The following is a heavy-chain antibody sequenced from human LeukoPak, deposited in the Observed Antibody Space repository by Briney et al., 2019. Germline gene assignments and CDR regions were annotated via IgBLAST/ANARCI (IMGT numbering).Heavy chain of an antibody. Sequence: SETLSLTCTVSGGSISSYYWSWIRQPPGKGLEWIGYIYYSGSTNYNPSLKSRVTISVDTSKNQFSLKLSSVTAADTAVYYCARGGHGSGWWVRPFDPWGQGTLVTVSS. CDR2: IYYSGST. J-gene: IGHJ5*02. CDR3: ARGGHGSGWWVRPFDP. D-gene: IGHD6-19*01. V-gene: IGHV4-59*01. CDR1: GGSISSYY.